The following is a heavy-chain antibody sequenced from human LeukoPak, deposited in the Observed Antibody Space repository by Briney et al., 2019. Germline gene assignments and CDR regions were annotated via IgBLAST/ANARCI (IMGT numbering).Heavy chain of an antibody. CDR3: ARVEYSSSFDY. Sequence: TSETLSLTCTVSGGSISSYYWSWIRKPPGKGLEWIGYIYYSGSTNYNPSLKSRVTISVDTSKNQFSLKLSSVTAADTAVYYCARVEYSSSFDYWGQGTLVTVSS. V-gene: IGHV4-59*01. CDR2: IYYSGST. D-gene: IGHD6-6*01. CDR1: GGSISSYY. J-gene: IGHJ4*02.